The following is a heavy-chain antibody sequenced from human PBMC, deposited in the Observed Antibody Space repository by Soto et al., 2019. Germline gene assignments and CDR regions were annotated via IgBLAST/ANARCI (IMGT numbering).Heavy chain of an antibody. D-gene: IGHD6-6*01. V-gene: IGHV4-39*01. Sequence: PXRSLSLTLTVCGGCISSSSDYWGWIRQPPGKGLEWIGSIYYSGSTYYNPSLKSRVTISVDTSKNQFSLKLSSVTAADTAVYYCTEYRSYQYYYYGMDVCGQGTTVTVSS. CDR2: IYYSGST. CDR1: GGCISSSSDY. J-gene: IGHJ6*02. CDR3: TEYRSYQYYYYGMDV.